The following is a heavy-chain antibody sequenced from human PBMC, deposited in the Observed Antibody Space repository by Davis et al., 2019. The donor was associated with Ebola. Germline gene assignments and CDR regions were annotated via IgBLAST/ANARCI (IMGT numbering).Heavy chain of an antibody. V-gene: IGHV3-43*01. Sequence: PGGSLRLSCAASGFTFDDYTMHWVRQAPGKGLEWVSLISWDGGSTYYADSVKGRFTISRDNSKNSLYLQMNSLRTEDTALYYCAKAEQSNYYGSGSLMVPFDYWGQGTLVTVSS. CDR3: AKAEQSNYYGSGSLMVPFDY. CDR1: GFTFDDYT. J-gene: IGHJ4*02. CDR2: ISWDGGST. D-gene: IGHD3-10*01.